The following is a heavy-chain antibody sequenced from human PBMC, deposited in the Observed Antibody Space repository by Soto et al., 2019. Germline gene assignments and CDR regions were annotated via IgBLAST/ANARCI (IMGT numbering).Heavy chain of an antibody. CDR2: ISSSSSYI. CDR1: GFTFSSYS. D-gene: IGHD6-6*01. V-gene: IGHV3-21*01. Sequence: LRLSCAASGFTFSSYSMNWVRQAPGKGLEWVSSISSSSSYIYFADSVKGRFTISRDNAKNSLYLQMNSLRAEDTAVYYCARDHSSSPAFDIWGQGTMVTVSS. J-gene: IGHJ3*02. CDR3: ARDHSSSPAFDI.